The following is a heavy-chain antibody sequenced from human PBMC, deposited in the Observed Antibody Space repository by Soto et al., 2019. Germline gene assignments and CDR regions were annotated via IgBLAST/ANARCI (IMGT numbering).Heavy chain of an antibody. CDR3: AKNPENYYYGMDV. V-gene: IGHV1-69*12. CDR1: GGTFSSYA. J-gene: IGHJ6*02. Sequence: QVQLVQSAAEVKKPGSSVKVSCKASGGTFSSYAISWVRQAPGQGLEWMGGIIPIFGTADYAQKFQGRVTITADESTSTAYVELSSLRSEDTAVYYCAKNPENYYYGMDVWGQGTTVTVSS. CDR2: IIPIFGTA.